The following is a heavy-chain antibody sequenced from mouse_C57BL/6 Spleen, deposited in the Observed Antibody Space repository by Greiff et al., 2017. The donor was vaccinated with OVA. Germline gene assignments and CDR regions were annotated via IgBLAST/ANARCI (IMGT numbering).Heavy chain of an antibody. D-gene: IGHD1-1*01. CDR2: INPSNGGT. CDR3: ARGSYYYGSSYDAMDY. CDR1: GYTFTSYW. V-gene: IGHV1-53*01. Sequence: VQLQQPGTELVKPGASVKLSCKASGYTFTSYWMHWVKQRPGQGLEWIGNINPSNGGTNYNEKFKSKATVTLDKSSSTAYMQLSSLTSEDSAVSYCARGSYYYGSSYDAMDYWGQGTSVTVSS. J-gene: IGHJ4*01.